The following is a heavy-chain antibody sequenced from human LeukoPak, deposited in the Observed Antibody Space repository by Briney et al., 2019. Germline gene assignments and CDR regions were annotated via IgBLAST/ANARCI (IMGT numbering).Heavy chain of an antibody. CDR2: IDPSDSYT. J-gene: IGHJ4*02. CDR1: GYRFTSYS. D-gene: IGHD3-22*01. Sequence: GESLKISCKGSGYRFTSYSISWVRQMPGKGLEWMGRIDPSDSYTNYSPSFQGHVTISADKSISTAYLQWSSLKASDTAMYYCARHNYYDSSGGYWGQGTLVTVSS. CDR3: ARHNYYDSSGGY. V-gene: IGHV5-10-1*01.